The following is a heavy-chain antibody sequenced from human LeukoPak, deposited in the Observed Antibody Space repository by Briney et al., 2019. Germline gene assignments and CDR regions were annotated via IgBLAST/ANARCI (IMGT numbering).Heavy chain of an antibody. CDR1: GFTVSSNY. D-gene: IGHD3-9*01. J-gene: IGHJ4*02. Sequence: GGSLRLSCAASGFTVSSNYMSWVRQAPGKGLEWVSVIYSGGSTYYADSVKGRFTISRDNSKNTLYLQMNSLRAEDTAVYYCARGANYDILTGYMYYFDYWGQGTLVTVSP. V-gene: IGHV3-66*02. CDR2: IYSGGST. CDR3: ARGANYDILTGYMYYFDY.